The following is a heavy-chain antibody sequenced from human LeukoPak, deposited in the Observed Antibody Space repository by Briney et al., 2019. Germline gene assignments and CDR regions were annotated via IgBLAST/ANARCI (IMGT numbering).Heavy chain of an antibody. CDR1: GGSFSGYY. CDR2: INHSGST. J-gene: IGHJ4*02. Sequence: SETLPLTCAVYGGSFSGYYWSWIRQPPGKGLEWIGEINHSGSTNYNPSLKSRVTISVDTSKNQFSLKLSSVTAADTAVYYCARLPQLYYYGSGSYYNYWGQGTLVTVSS. CDR3: ARLPQLYYYGSGSYYNY. V-gene: IGHV4-34*01. D-gene: IGHD3-10*01.